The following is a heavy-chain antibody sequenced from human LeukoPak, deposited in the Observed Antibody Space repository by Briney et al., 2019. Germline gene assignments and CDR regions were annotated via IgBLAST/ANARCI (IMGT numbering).Heavy chain of an antibody. CDR2: IYPGYSDT. CDR1: GYSLSTNW. J-gene: IGHJ6*02. Sequence: GESLKISCTGSGYSLSTNWIGWVRQMPGKGLEWMGIIYPGYSDTRYSPSFQGQVTISADKSISTAYLQWSSLKASDTAMYYCVRVLWTWALNYYYGMDVWGQGTTVTVSS. V-gene: IGHV5-51*01. D-gene: IGHD2-8*02. CDR3: VRVLWTWALNYYYGMDV.